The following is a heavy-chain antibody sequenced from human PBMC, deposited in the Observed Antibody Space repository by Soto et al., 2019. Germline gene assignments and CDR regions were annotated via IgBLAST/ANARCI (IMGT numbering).Heavy chain of an antibody. CDR3: AREKILDGSGMRHYYGMDV. D-gene: IGHD3-10*01. Sequence: QEQLVQSGAEVKTPGASVTVSCKASGYSFLIYFVHWVRQAPGQGLEWMGIINPGIGTTTYSQKFQGRVIMPSDTSTSTVHMAMTSLTSEDTSVYFCAREKILDGSGMRHYYGMDVWGQGTAVSVSS. CDR2: INPGIGTT. CDR1: GYSFLIYF. V-gene: IGHV1-46*03. J-gene: IGHJ6*02.